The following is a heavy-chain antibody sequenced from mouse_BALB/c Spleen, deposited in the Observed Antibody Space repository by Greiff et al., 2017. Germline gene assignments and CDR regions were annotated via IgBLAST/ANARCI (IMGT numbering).Heavy chain of an antibody. CDR1: GYSITSDYA. V-gene: IGHV3-2*02. CDR3: ARSWDKDYFDY. J-gene: IGHJ2*01. Sequence: EVQRVESGPGLVKPSQSLSLTCTVTGYSITSDYAWNWIRQFPGNKLEWMGYISYSGSTSYNPSLKSRISITRDTSKNQFFLQLNSVTTEDTATYYCARSWDKDYFDYWGQGTTLTVSS. D-gene: IGHD3-3*01. CDR2: ISYSGST.